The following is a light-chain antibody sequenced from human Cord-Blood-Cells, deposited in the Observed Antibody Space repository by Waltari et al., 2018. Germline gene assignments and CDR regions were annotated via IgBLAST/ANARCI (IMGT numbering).Light chain of an antibody. V-gene: IGLV3-19*01. CDR2: GKN. CDR1: SLRSYY. Sequence: SSELTQDPAVSVALGQTVRITCQGDSLRSYYASWYQQKPGQAPVLVIYGKNNRPSGIPDRFSGSSSGNTASLTIPGAQAEDDADYYCNSRDSSGNHLVFGGGTKLTVL. CDR3: NSRDSSGNHLV. J-gene: IGLJ3*02.